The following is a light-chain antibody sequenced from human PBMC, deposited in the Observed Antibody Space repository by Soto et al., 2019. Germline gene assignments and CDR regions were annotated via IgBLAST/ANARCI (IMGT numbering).Light chain of an antibody. J-gene: IGKJ1*01. V-gene: IGKV3-20*01. CDR2: GAS. CDR1: QSVSSSY. Sequence: EIVLTQSPGTLSLSPGERATLSCRASQSVSSSYLAWYQQKPGQAPRLLIYGASSRATGIPDRFSGSGSGTDSTLTISRLEPEDFAVYYCQQYGSSHRTFGQGTKVEIK. CDR3: QQYGSSHRT.